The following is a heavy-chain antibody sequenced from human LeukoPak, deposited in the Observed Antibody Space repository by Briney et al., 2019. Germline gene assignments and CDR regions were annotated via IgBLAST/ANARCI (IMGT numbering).Heavy chain of an antibody. CDR3: AKDSYSGSYYYFDY. V-gene: IGHV3-23*01. J-gene: IGHJ4*02. CDR1: GFTFSSYA. Sequence: GGSLRLSCAASGFTFSSYAMSWVRRAPGKGLEWVSAISGSGGSTYYADSVKGRFTISRDNSKNTLYLQMNSLRAEDTAVYYCAKDSYSGSYYYFDYWGQGTLVTVSS. D-gene: IGHD1-26*01. CDR2: ISGSGGST.